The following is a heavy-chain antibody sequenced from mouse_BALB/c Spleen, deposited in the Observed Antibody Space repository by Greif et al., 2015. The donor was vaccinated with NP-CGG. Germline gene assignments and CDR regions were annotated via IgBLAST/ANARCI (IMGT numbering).Heavy chain of an antibody. CDR3: GNYAYYYAMDY. CDR2: INPSNGRT. CDR1: GYTFTSYW. Sequence: VQLQESGAELVKPGASVKLSCKGSGYTFTSYWMHWVKQRPGQGLEWIGEINPSNGRTNYNEKFKSKATLTVDKSSSTAYMQLSSLTSEDSAVYYCGNYAYYYAMDYWGQGTSVTVSS. J-gene: IGHJ4*01. D-gene: IGHD1-1*01. V-gene: IGHV1S81*02.